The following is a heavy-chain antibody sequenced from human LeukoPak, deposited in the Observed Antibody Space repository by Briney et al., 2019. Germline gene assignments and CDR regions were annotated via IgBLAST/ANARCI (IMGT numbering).Heavy chain of an antibody. V-gene: IGHV3-74*01. J-gene: IGHJ5*02. D-gene: IGHD3-22*01. CDR2: INSDGINT. CDR1: GFTFSSYW. CDR3: ARDLGQYYDASDNWFDP. Sequence: GGSLRLSCAASGFTFSSYWMHWVRQAPGKGLVWVSRINSDGINTSYADSVKGRFTISRDNAKNTLNLQMNSLRAEDTAVYYCARDLGQYYDASDNWFDPWGQGTLVTVSS.